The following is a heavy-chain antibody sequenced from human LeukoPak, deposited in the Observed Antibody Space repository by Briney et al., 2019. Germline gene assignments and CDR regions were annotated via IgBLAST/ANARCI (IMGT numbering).Heavy chain of an antibody. J-gene: IGHJ4*02. Sequence: GGSLRLSCAASGFTFDDYAMHWVRQAPGKGLEWVSGISWHSGSIGYADSVKGRFTISRDNAKNSLYLQVNSLRAEDTALYYCAKDRAGGSGSFFDYWGQGTLVTVSS. CDR1: GFTFDDYA. CDR2: ISWHSGSI. D-gene: IGHD1-26*01. CDR3: AKDRAGGSGSFFDY. V-gene: IGHV3-9*01.